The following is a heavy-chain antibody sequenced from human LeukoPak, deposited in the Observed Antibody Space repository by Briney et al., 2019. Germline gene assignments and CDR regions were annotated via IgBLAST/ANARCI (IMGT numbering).Heavy chain of an antibody. V-gene: IGHV4-39*07. J-gene: IGHJ5*02. D-gene: IGHD6-25*01. CDR2: IYHSGST. CDR3: ATERAAATWFDP. CDR1: GGSISSSSYY. Sequence: SETLSLTCTVSGGSISSSSYYWGWIRQPPGKGLEWIGEIYHSGSTNYNPSLKSRVTISVDKSKNQFSLKLSSVTAADTAVYYCATERAAATWFDPWGPGTLVTVSS.